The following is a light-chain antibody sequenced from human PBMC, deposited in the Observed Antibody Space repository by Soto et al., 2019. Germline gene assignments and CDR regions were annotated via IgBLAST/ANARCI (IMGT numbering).Light chain of an antibody. CDR1: SSDVGNFNF. CDR2: EGS. Sequence: QSVLTQPASVSGSPGQSITISCTGTSSDVGNFNFVSWYQQHPGKAPKLLIYEGSKRPLGVSNRFSGSKSDNTASLTISGLQAEDEADYYCCSFAGTNTVLFDGGTKVTVL. V-gene: IGLV2-23*01. J-gene: IGLJ2*01. CDR3: CSFAGTNTVL.